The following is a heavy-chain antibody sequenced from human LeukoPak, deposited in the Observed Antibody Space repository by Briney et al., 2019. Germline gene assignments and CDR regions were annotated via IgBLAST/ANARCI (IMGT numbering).Heavy chain of an antibody. CDR3: ARLESELSVGYNWFDP. J-gene: IGHJ5*02. D-gene: IGHD1-14*01. CDR2: IYTSGST. V-gene: IGHV4-4*07. Sequence: KPAETLSLTCTVSGGSISSYYWSWIRQPAGMGLEWIGRIYTSGSTNYNPSLKSRVTMSVDTSKNQFSLKLSSVTAADTAVYYCARLESELSVGYNWFDPWGQGTLVTVSS. CDR1: GGSISSYY.